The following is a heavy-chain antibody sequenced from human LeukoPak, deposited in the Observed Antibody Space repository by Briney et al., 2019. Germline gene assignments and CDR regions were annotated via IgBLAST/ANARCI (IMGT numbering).Heavy chain of an antibody. CDR3: ARYYYYDSSVNYYYYYMDV. V-gene: IGHV3-30*02. Sequence: GGSLRLSCAASGFTFSSYGMHWVRQAPGKGLEWVAFIRYDGSNKYYADSVKGRFTISRDNSKNTLYLQMNSLRAEDTAVYYCARYYYYDSSVNYYYYYMDVWGKGTTVTVSS. CDR1: GFTFSSYG. J-gene: IGHJ6*03. CDR2: IRYDGSNK. D-gene: IGHD3-22*01.